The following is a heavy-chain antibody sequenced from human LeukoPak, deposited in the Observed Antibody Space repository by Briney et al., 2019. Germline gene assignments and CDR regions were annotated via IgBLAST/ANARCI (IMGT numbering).Heavy chain of an antibody. CDR1: GFAFSNYG. CDR2: ITGSGGTT. V-gene: IGHV3-23*01. Sequence: PGGSLRLSCAASGFAFSNYGMNWVRQAPGKGLEWVSGITGSGGTTYYADSVKGRFTISRDNAKNSLYLQMNSLRAEDTAVYYCARDLSNWGQGTLVTVSS. D-gene: IGHD5/OR15-5a*01. CDR3: ARDLSN. J-gene: IGHJ4*02.